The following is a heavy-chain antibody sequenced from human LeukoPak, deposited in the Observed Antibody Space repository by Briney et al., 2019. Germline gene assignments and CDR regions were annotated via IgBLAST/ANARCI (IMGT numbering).Heavy chain of an antibody. J-gene: IGHJ6*03. CDR2: ISSSSSSI. CDR3: ARDPYNGGDGDSYYYYMDV. Sequence: GGSLRLSCAASGFTFSSNSLHWVRQAPGKGLEWVSHISSSSSSIYYADSVKGRFTISRDNAKNSLYLQMNSLRADDTTRYYCARDPYNGGDGDSYYYYMDVWGKGTTVTISS. V-gene: IGHV3-48*04. D-gene: IGHD2-8*01. CDR1: GFTFSSNS.